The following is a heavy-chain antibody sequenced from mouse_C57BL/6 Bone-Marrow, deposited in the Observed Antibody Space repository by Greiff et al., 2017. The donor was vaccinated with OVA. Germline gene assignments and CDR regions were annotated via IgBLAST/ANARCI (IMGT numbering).Heavy chain of an antibody. CDR1: GYTFTDYY. Sequence: EVQLQQSGPELVKPGASVKISCKASGYTFTDYYMNWVKQSHGKSLEWIGDINPNNGGTSYNQKFKGKATLTVDKSSSTAYMELRSLTSEDSAVYYCARDLLTGAYWGQGTLVTVSA. V-gene: IGHV1-26*01. CDR3: ARDLLTGAY. CDR2: INPNNGGT. J-gene: IGHJ3*01.